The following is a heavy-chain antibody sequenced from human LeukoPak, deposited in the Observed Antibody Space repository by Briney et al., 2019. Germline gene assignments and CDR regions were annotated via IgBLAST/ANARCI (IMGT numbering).Heavy chain of an antibody. CDR3: ARGGYGDYWASDAFDI. CDR2: ISSSSSYT. D-gene: IGHD4-17*01. J-gene: IGHJ3*02. V-gene: IGHV3-11*06. CDR1: GFTFSDYY. Sequence: AGSLTLSCTASGFTFSDYYMSWIRQPPGKGLEWESYISSSSSYTNYADSVKGRFTISRDNAKNSLYLQMNSLRAEDTAVYYCARGGYGDYWASDAFDIWGQGTMVTVSS.